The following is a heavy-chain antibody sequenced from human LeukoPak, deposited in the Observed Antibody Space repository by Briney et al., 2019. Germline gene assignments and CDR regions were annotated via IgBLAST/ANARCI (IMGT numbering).Heavy chain of an antibody. CDR3: ARSASYYYDSSGYYIFDY. Sequence: ASVKVSCKASGYTFTSHCLHWVRQAPGQRLEWMAIINPSGGSTTYAQKFQGRVTMTRDTSTSTVYMELSSLRSEDTAVYYCARSASYYYDSSGYYIFDYWGQGTLVTVSS. CDR1: GYTFTSHC. J-gene: IGHJ4*02. V-gene: IGHV1-46*01. D-gene: IGHD3-22*01. CDR2: INPSGGST.